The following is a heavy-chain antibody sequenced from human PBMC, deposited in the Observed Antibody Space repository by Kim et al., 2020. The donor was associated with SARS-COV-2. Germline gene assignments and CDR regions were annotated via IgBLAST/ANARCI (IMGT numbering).Heavy chain of an antibody. V-gene: IGHV6-1*01. CDR1: GDSVSSNSAA. D-gene: IGHD6-19*01. Sequence: SQTLSLTCAISGDSVSSNSAAWNWIRQSPSRGLEWLGRTYYRSKWYNDYAVSVKSRITINPDTSKNQFSLQLNSVTPEDTAVYYCARAHCHGGWLNRACSWFDPWGQGTLVTVSS. CDR3: ARAHCHGGWLNRACSWFDP. J-gene: IGHJ5*02. CDR2: TYYRSKWYN.